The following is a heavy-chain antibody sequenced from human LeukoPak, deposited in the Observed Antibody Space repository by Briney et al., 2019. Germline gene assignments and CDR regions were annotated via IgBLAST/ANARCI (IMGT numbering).Heavy chain of an antibody. CDR3: AKIGPTYYYDSSGYSTDY. D-gene: IGHD3-22*01. V-gene: IGHV3-23*01. CDR1: GFTLSSYA. CDR2: ISGSGATT. J-gene: IGHJ4*02. Sequence: GGSLRLSCAASGFTLSSYAMSWVRQAPGKGLEWVSAISGSGATTYYADSVKGRFTISRDNSKNTLYLQMNSLRAEDTAVYYCAKIGPTYYYDSSGYSTDYWGQGTLVTVSS.